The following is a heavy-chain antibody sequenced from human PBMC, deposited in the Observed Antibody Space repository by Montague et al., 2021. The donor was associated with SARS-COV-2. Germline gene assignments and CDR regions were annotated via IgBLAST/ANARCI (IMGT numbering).Heavy chain of an antibody. Sequence: SLRLSCAASGFNFGVYEMNWVRQTPGKGLEWVSYINGGSSVMYYADSVMGRFTISRDNAESSLYLQMYSLRAEDTAVYYCAPAVPVADDSWGQGTLVTVSS. V-gene: IGHV3-48*03. CDR2: INGGSSVM. J-gene: IGHJ5*02. CDR1: GFNFGVYE. D-gene: IGHD2-2*01. CDR3: APAVPVADDS.